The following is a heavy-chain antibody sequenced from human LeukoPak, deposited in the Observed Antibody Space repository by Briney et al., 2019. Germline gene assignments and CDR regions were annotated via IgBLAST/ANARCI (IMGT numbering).Heavy chain of an antibody. V-gene: IGHV3-30*04. CDR1: GFTFSSYA. CDR3: AKDRDEGFGELLPVVFDY. D-gene: IGHD3-10*01. CDR2: IAHDGNSA. Sequence: PGRSLRLSCGASGFTFSSYAMHWVRQAPGKGLEWMAIIAHDGNSAVYADSVKGRLTLSRDNSKNTLYLQMNSLRAEDTAVYYCAKDRDEGFGELLPVVFDYWGQGTRVTVSS. J-gene: IGHJ4*02.